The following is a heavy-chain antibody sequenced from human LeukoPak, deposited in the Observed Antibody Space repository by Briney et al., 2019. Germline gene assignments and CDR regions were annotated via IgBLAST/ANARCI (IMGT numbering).Heavy chain of an antibody. Sequence: ASVKVSCKASGGTFTIHAISWVRQAPGQGLGWMGGIIPIFGIAKYAQKFQGRVTITADESTSTAYMELSSLRSEDTAVYYCARDSSEFWSLIPHWGQGTLVTVSS. CDR1: GGTFTIHA. CDR2: IIPIFGIA. CDR3: ARDSSEFWSLIPH. J-gene: IGHJ1*01. D-gene: IGHD3-3*01. V-gene: IGHV1-69*13.